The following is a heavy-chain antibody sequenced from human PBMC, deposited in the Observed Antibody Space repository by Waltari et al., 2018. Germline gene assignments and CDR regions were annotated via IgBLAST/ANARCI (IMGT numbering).Heavy chain of an antibody. Sequence: QVQLVQSGAEVKKPGASVKVSCKASGYTFTSYDINWVRQATGQGLEWMGWMNPNRGNTGYAQKFKGRVTMTRNTSISTAYMELSSLRSEDTAVYYCARGHPYYYDSSGYLMWGQGTLVTVSS. J-gene: IGHJ4*02. V-gene: IGHV1-8*01. D-gene: IGHD3-22*01. CDR1: GYTFTSYD. CDR2: MNPNRGNT. CDR3: ARGHPYYYDSSGYLM.